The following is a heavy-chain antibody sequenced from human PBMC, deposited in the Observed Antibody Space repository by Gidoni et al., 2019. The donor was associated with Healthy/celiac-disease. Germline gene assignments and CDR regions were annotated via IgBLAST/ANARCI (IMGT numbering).Heavy chain of an antibody. J-gene: IGHJ4*02. D-gene: IGHD3-10*01. CDR3: APPAGGPTDY. V-gene: IGHV3-23*01. CDR1: GFTFSSYA. Sequence: EVQLLESAGGLVQPGGSLSLSCAASGFTFSSYAMSWGRQAPGKGLEWVSAISGSGGSTYYADSVKGRFTISRDNSKNTLYLQMNSLRAEDTAVYYCAPPAGGPTDYWGQGTLVTVSS. CDR2: ISGSGGST.